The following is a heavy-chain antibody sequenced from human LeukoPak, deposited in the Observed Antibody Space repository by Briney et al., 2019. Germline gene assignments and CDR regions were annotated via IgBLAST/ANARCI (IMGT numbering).Heavy chain of an antibody. CDR3: ARERITIFGVVIGGDAFDI. Sequence: GGSLRLSCAASGFTFSSYAMHWVRQAPGKGLEWVAVISYDGSNKYYADSVKGRFTISRDNSKNTPYLQMNSLRAEDTAVYYCARERITIFGVVIGGDAFDIWGQGTMVTVSS. V-gene: IGHV3-30-3*01. CDR1: GFTFSSYA. J-gene: IGHJ3*02. D-gene: IGHD3-3*01. CDR2: ISYDGSNK.